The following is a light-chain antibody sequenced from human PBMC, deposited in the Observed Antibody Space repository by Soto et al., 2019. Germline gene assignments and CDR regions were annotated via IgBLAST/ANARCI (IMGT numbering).Light chain of an antibody. V-gene: IGKV1-6*01. CDR1: QAIRND. J-gene: IGKJ1*01. CDR2: GAS. Sequence: AIQMTQSPSSLSESVGDRVTITCRASQAIRNDLGWYQQKPGKAPNLLIFGASNLQVGVPVRFSASGSGTNFTLTISNLQPEDFASYYCLQDYTYPWTFGQGTKVDIK. CDR3: LQDYTYPWT.